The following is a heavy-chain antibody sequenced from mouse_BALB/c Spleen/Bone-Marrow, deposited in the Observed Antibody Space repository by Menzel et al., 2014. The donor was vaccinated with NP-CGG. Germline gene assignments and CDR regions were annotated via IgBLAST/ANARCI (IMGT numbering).Heavy chain of an antibody. CDR1: GYTFTTHW. CDR3: VRSDY. J-gene: IGHJ2*01. Sequence: VKLMESGTELAKPGASVKMSCKASGYTFTTHWMHWVKQRPGQGLEWIGYINPSTGYTDYNQKFKDKATLTADKSSSTAYMQLISLTSEDSAVYYCVRSDYWGQGTTLTVSS. V-gene: IGHV1-7*01. CDR2: INPSTGYT.